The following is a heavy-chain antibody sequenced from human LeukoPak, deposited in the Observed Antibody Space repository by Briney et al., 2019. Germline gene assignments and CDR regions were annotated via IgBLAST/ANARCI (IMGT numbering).Heavy chain of an antibody. Sequence: PSETLSLTCTVSGGSISSDYWSWIRQPPGKGLEWIGYISYSGSTNYNPSLKSRVTISVDTSKNQFSLKLSSVTAADTAVYYCARAYGDFDYWGQGTLVTVSS. J-gene: IGHJ4*02. CDR2: ISYSGST. D-gene: IGHD4-17*01. CDR1: GGSISSDY. CDR3: ARAYGDFDY. V-gene: IGHV4-59*01.